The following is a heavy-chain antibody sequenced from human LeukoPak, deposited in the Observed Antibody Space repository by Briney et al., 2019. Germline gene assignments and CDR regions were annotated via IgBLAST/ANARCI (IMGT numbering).Heavy chain of an antibody. CDR2: INAYNGNT. CDR1: GYTFTSYG. J-gene: IGHJ5*02. Sequence: ASVKVSCKASGYTFTSYGISWVRQAPGQGLEWMGWINAYNGNTNYAQKLQGRVTMTTDTSTSTAYMELRSLRSDDTAVYYCARDSPNKLRFLWFDPWGQGTLVTVSS. CDR3: ARDSPNKLRFLWFDP. V-gene: IGHV1-18*01. D-gene: IGHD3-3*01.